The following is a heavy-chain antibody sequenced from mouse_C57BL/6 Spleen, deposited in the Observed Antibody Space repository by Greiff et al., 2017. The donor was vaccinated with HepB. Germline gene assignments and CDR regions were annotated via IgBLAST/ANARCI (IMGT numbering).Heavy chain of an antibody. J-gene: IGHJ2*01. CDR1: GYSFTGYF. CDR3: ARLGAYYSNYGYFDY. CDR2: INPYNGDT. D-gene: IGHD2-5*01. Sequence: VQLQQSGPELVKPGDSVKISCKASGYSFTGYFMNWVMQSHGKSLEWIGRINPYNGDTFYNQKFKGKATLTVGKSSSTAHMELRSLTSEDSAVYYCARLGAYYSNYGYFDYWGQGTTLTVSS. V-gene: IGHV1-20*01.